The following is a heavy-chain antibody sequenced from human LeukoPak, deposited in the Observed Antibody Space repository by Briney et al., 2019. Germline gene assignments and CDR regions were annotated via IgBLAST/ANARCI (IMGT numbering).Heavy chain of an antibody. D-gene: IGHD3-22*01. CDR2: IYSGGST. Sequence: GWSLRLSCAASGFTVSSNYMSWVRQAPGKGLEWVSVIYSGGSTYYADSVKGRFTISRDNSKNTLYLQMNSLRAEDTAVYYCARDGGYYDSSGYPYDYWGQGTLVTVSS. CDR1: GFTVSSNY. V-gene: IGHV3-66*01. J-gene: IGHJ4*02. CDR3: ARDGGYYDSSGYPYDY.